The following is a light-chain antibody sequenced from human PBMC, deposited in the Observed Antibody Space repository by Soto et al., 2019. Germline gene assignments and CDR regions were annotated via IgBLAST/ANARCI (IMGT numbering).Light chain of an antibody. CDR1: TSNLGAGYD. Sequence: QSALTQPASVSGAPGQTVSISCTGTTSNLGAGYDVSWYQQHPGKAPKLMIYDVSQRPSGVPDRFSGSKSGNTASLTISGLQAEDEADYYCCSYAGSYTYVFGTGTKVTVL. CDR2: DVS. V-gene: IGLV2-11*01. J-gene: IGLJ1*01. CDR3: CSYAGSYTYV.